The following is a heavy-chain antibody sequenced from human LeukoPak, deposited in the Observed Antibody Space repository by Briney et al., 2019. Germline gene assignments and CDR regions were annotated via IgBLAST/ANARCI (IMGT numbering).Heavy chain of an antibody. D-gene: IGHD6-19*01. CDR2: ISSSGSTI. J-gene: IGHJ4*02. Sequence: SGGSLRLSCAASGFTFSSYSMNWVRQAPGKGLEWVSYISSSGSTIYYADSVKGRFTISRDNAKNSLYLQMNSLGAEDTAVYYCAKNPLLAGTIYFDYWGQGTLVTVSS. V-gene: IGHV3-48*04. CDR1: GFTFSSYS. CDR3: AKNPLLAGTIYFDY.